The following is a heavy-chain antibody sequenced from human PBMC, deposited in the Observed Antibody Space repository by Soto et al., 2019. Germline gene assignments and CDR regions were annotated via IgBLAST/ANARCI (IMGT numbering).Heavy chain of an antibody. D-gene: IGHD3-9*01. V-gene: IGHV3-23*01. Sequence: GGSLRLSCAASGFTFSSYAMSWVRQAPGKGLEWVPAISGSGGSTYYADSVKGRFTISRDNSKNTLYLQMNSLRAEDTAVYYCAKDRYFDWSLPNNWFDPWGQGTLVTVSS. CDR1: GFTFSSYA. CDR2: ISGSGGST. J-gene: IGHJ5*02. CDR3: AKDRYFDWSLPNNWFDP.